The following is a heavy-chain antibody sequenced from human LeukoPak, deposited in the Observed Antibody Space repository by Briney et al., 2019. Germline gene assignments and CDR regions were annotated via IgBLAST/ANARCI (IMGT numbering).Heavy chain of an antibody. CDR2: LYRGDST. V-gene: IGHV3-53*01. CDR1: GFTVSSNY. Sequence: GGSLRLSCAASGFTVSSNYMSWVRQAPGKGLEWVSVLYRGDSTYYADSVKGRFTISRDNAKNSLYLQMNSLRAEDTAVYYCARDDYYDSSGYFGYWGQGTLVTVSS. CDR3: ARDDYYDSSGYFGY. D-gene: IGHD3-22*01. J-gene: IGHJ4*02.